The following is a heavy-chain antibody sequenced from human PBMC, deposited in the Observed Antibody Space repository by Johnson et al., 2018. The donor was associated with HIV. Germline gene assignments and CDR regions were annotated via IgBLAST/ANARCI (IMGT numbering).Heavy chain of an antibody. Sequence: VQLVESGGGLVKPGGSLRLSCAASGFTVSSNYMSWVRQAPGQGLEWVSVIYSGGSTYYADSVKGRFTISRDNSKNTLYLQMNSLRAEDTAVYYCARGLLAGNDAFDIWGQGTMVTVSS. J-gene: IGHJ3*02. CDR2: IYSGGST. CDR1: GFTVSSNY. V-gene: IGHV3-53*01. CDR3: ARGLLAGNDAFDI. D-gene: IGHD6-13*01.